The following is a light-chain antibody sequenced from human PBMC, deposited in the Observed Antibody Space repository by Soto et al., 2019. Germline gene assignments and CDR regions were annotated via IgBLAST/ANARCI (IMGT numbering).Light chain of an antibody. CDR2: GAS. Sequence: EIVLTQSPGTLSLSPGEKATLSCRASQSVGSYLAWYQQKPGQAPRLLIYGASTMITGIPDQFSGVGSGTESTLTISRLDPDVFAVYYCQHYSDLPRTFGQGTKVETK. CDR3: QHYSDLPRT. V-gene: IGKV3-20*01. J-gene: IGKJ1*01. CDR1: QSVGSY.